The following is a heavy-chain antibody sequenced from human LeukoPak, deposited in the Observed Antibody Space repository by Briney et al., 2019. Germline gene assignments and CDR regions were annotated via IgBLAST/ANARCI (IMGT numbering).Heavy chain of an antibody. CDR2: INPSGGST. Sequence: GASVKVSCKASGYTFTSYYMHWVRQVPGQGLEWMGIINPSGGSTSYAQKFQGRVTMTRDMSTSTVYMELSSLRSEDTAVYYCARESAAGTSFDYWGQGTLVTVSS. V-gene: IGHV1-46*01. CDR3: ARESAAGTSFDY. CDR1: GYTFTSYY. J-gene: IGHJ4*02. D-gene: IGHD6-13*01.